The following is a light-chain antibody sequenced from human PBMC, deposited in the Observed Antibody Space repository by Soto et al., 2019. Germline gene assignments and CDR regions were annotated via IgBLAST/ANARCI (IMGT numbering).Light chain of an antibody. CDR1: QSVSSNY. V-gene: IGKV3-20*01. Sequence: EIVLTQSPGTLSLSPGERATLSCRARQSVSSNYLAWYQQKPGQAPRLLIYVASSRATGIPDRFSGSGSGTNFTLTISRLEPEDLAVYYCQHYDSSPYTFGPGTKVDIK. CDR3: QHYDSSPYT. CDR2: VAS. J-gene: IGKJ3*01.